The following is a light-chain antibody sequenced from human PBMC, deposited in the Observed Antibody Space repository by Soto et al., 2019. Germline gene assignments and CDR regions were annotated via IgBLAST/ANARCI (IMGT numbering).Light chain of an antibody. CDR1: QSVSSSY. CDR2: GAS. V-gene: IGKV3-20*01. CDR3: QQYGSSSLT. Sequence: EIVLTQSPGTLSLSPGERATLSCRASQSVSSSYLALYQQKPGQAPRLLIYGASSRATGIPDRFSGSGSGTDFTLIISRLEPEDFAVYYCQQYGSSSLTFGGGTKVEIK. J-gene: IGKJ4*01.